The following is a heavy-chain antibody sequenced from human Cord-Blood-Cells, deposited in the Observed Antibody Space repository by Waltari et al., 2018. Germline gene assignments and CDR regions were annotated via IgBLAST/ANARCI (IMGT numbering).Heavy chain of an antibody. CDR2: INHSGST. J-gene: IGHJ4*02. V-gene: IGHV4-34*01. CDR1: GGSFSGYY. Sequence: QVQLQQWGAGLLTPSETPSLTCAVSGGSFSGYYRSWLRQPPGKGLEWIGEINHSGSTNYNPSLKSRVTISVDTSKNQFSLKLSSVTAADTAVYYCASYYYYDSSGYYFDYWGQGTLVTVSS. CDR3: ASYYYYDSSGYYFDY. D-gene: IGHD3-22*01.